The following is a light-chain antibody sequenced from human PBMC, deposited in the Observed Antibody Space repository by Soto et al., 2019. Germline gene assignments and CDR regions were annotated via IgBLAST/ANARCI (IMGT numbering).Light chain of an antibody. V-gene: IGKV3-15*01. CDR2: GAS. Sequence: EIVMTQSPATLSVSPGERATLSCRASQSVSINLAWYQQKPGQAPRLLIYGASTRPTGIPARFSGRGSGTEFTLTISSLQSGDFAVYYCQQYNNWPSTFGQGTKVEIK. J-gene: IGKJ1*01. CDR3: QQYNNWPST. CDR1: QSVSIN.